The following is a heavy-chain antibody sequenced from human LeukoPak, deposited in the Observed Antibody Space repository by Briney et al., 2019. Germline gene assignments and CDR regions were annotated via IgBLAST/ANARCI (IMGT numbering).Heavy chain of an antibody. CDR1: GSSFSSYW. CDR2: IKEDGSEK. J-gene: IGHJ4*02. V-gene: IGHV3-7*01. Sequence: GGSLRLSCVGSGSSFSSYWMSWVRQAPGKGLQWVADIKEDGSEKYYVDSVKGRFTISRDNAENSLYLQMNSLRAEDTAVYYCARDFRHIPDYWGQGTLVTVSS. CDR3: ARDFRHIPDY. D-gene: IGHD2-2*02.